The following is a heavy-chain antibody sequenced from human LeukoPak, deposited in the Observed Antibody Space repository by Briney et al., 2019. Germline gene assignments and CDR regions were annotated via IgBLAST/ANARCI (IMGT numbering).Heavy chain of an antibody. D-gene: IGHD2-15*01. V-gene: IGHV1-69*13. CDR1: GGTFSSYA. CDR3: ARDHCSGGSCFYDY. CDR2: IIPIFGTA. Sequence: SVEVSCKASGGTFSSYAISWVRQAPGQGLEWMGGIIPIFGTAKYAQMFQGRVTITADESTSTAYMELSSLRSEDTAVYYCARDHCSGGSCFYDYWGQGTLVTVSS. J-gene: IGHJ4*02.